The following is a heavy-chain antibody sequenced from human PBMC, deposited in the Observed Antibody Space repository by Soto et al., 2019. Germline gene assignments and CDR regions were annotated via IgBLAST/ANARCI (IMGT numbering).Heavy chain of an antibody. CDR2: ISAYNGNT. D-gene: IGHD3-9*01. V-gene: IGHV1-18*01. Sequence: GASVKVSCKASGYTFTSYGISWVRQAPGQGLEWMGWISAYNGNTNYAQKLQGRVTMTTDTSTSTAYMELRSLRSDDTAVYYCARATSTSYDILTGCYRYYYMDVWGKGTTVTVSS. CDR1: GYTFTSYG. CDR3: ARATSTSYDILTGCYRYYYMDV. J-gene: IGHJ6*03.